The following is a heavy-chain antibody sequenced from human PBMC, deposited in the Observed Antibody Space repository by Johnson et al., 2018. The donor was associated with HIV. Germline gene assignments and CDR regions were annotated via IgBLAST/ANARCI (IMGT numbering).Heavy chain of an antibody. CDR3: AKDLEEGQQWLIGAFDI. CDR2: ISWDGGST. CDR1: GFTFDDYT. J-gene: IGHJ3*02. D-gene: IGHD6-19*01. Sequence: VQLVESGGVVVQPGGSLRLSCAASGFTFDDYTMHWVRQAPGKGLEWVSLISWDGGSTYYADSVKGRFTISRDNSKNTLYLQMNSLRAEDTAVYYCAKDLEEGQQWLIGAFDIWGQGTMVTASS. V-gene: IGHV3-43*01.